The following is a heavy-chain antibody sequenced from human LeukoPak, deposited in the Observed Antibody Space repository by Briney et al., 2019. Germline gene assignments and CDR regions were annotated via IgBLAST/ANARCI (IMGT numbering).Heavy chain of an antibody. J-gene: IGHJ4*02. Sequence: GGSLRLSCAASGFTFSSYGMSWVRQAPGKGLEWVSAISGSGGSTYYADSVKGRFTISRDNSKNTLYLQMNSLRAEDTAVYYCAKDQSYGSGSLYYFDYWGQGTLVTVSS. CDR2: ISGSGGST. CDR1: GFTFSSYG. CDR3: AKDQSYGSGSLYYFDY. D-gene: IGHD3-10*01. V-gene: IGHV3-23*01.